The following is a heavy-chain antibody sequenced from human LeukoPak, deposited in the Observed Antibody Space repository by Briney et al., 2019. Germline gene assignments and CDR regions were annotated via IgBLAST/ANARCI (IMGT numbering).Heavy chain of an antibody. CDR2: LSGSGGGT. J-gene: IGHJ4*02. CDR3: AKDARVDTAMVLYTHFDH. D-gene: IGHD5-18*01. Sequence: GASLRLSCAPSGFTFSRYAMSWVRQAPGKGLEWVSDLSGSGGGTYYAHSVKGRFTISRDKSKKTLYLQMNSLRAEDTAVYYCAKDARVDTAMVLYTHFDHSGQGTLVTVSS. V-gene: IGHV3-23*01. CDR1: GFTFSRYA.